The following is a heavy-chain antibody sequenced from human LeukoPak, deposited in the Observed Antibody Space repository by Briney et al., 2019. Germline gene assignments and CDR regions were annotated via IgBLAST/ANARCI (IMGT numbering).Heavy chain of an antibody. CDR1: GFTFSDYY. CDR2: ISHRVSDV. CDR3: ARGKYDSSPFLQH. Sequence: GGSLRLSCAASGFTFSDYYMSWIRQAPGKGLEWVSYISHRVSDVQYADSVKGRFTISRDNAKNSMYLQMNSLRAEDTAVYYCARGKYDSSPFLQHWGQGTLVTVSS. V-gene: IGHV3-11*01. D-gene: IGHD3-22*01. J-gene: IGHJ1*01.